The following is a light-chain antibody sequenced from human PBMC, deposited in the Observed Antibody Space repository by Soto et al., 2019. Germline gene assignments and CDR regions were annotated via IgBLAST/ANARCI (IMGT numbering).Light chain of an antibody. CDR2: GVT. Sequence: QSALTQPASVSESPGQSITISCAGTSSDIGGYNYVSWYQQHPDKAPKLMIYGVTNRPSGVSDRFSGSRSGNTASLTISGLQAEDEADYYCTSYTSSSTYVFGTGTKVTVL. CDR3: TSYTSSSTYV. V-gene: IGLV2-14*01. J-gene: IGLJ1*01. CDR1: SSDIGGYNY.